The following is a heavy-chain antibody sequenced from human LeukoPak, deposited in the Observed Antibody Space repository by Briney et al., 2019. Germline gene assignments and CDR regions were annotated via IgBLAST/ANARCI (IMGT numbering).Heavy chain of an antibody. CDR2: ISGSGGST. J-gene: IGHJ4*02. D-gene: IGHD5/OR15-5a*01. V-gene: IGHV3-23*01. CDR1: GFTLSSFS. Sequence: GGSLRLSCAASGFTLSSFSMSWFRQAPGKGLEWVSGISGSGGSTFYADSVKGRFTISRDNSKNTLYLQMNSLRAEDTAVYYCAKGSAFSTYYFDYWGQGTLVTVSS. CDR3: AKGSAFSTYYFDY.